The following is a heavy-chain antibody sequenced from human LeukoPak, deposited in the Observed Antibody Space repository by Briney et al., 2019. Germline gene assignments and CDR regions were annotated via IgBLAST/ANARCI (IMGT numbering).Heavy chain of an antibody. CDR2: INHSGST. V-gene: IGHV4-34*01. CDR1: GGSFSGYY. Sequence: SETLSLTCAVYGGSFSGYYWSWIRQPPGRGLEWIGEINHSGSTNYNPSLKSRVTISVDTSKNQFSLKLSSVTAADTAVYYCARHSGYSNYGAFDYWGQGTLVTVSS. CDR3: ARHSGYSNYGAFDY. D-gene: IGHD4-11*01. J-gene: IGHJ4*02.